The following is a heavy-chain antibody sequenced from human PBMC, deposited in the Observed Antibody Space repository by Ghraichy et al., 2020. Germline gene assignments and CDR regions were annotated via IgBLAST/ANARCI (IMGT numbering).Heavy chain of an antibody. CDR3: ARGFWGYQPTLRQGINDN. V-gene: IGHV1-2*02. D-gene: IGHD3-16*01. J-gene: IGHJ4*02. CDR1: GYTLTGYY. CDR2: INPNNGGT. Sequence: ASVKVSCKASGYTLTGYYMHWVRQAPGQGLEWMGWINPNNGGTNYAQKFQGRVTMTRDTSISTAYMELSRLTSDDTAVYYCARGFWGYQPTLRQGINDNWGQGTLVTVSS.